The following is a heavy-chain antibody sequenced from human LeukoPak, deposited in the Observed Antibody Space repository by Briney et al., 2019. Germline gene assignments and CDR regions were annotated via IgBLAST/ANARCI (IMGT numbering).Heavy chain of an antibody. D-gene: IGHD3-3*01. CDR1: GGSISTYY. V-gene: IGHV4-59*01. J-gene: IGHJ3*02. CDR3: AKEGSGRAFDI. Sequence: SETLSLTCTVSGGSISTYYWSWIRQPPGKGLEWIGYIFYSGSTNYNPSLKSRVTISVDTSKNQFSLKMTSVTAADTAVYYCAKEGSGRAFDIWGQGTMVTVSS. CDR2: IFYSGST.